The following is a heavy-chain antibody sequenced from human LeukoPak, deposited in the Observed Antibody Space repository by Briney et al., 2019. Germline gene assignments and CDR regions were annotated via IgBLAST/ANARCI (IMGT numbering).Heavy chain of an antibody. Sequence: SETLSLTCAVSGYSISSGYYWGWIRQPPGKGLEWIGSIYHSGSTYYNPSLKSRVTISVDTSKNQFSLKLSSVTAADTAVYYCARERRYSSGWDAEYFQRWGQGTLVTVSS. V-gene: IGHV4-38-2*01. CDR2: IYHSGST. CDR3: ARERRYSSGWDAEYFQR. CDR1: GYSISSGYY. J-gene: IGHJ1*01. D-gene: IGHD6-19*01.